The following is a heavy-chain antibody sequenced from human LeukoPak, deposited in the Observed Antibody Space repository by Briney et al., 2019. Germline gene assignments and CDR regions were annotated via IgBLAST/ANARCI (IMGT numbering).Heavy chain of an antibody. CDR3: ARDQGAIDVLMVYASFDY. J-gene: IGHJ4*02. CDR1: GYTFTSYG. CDR2: ISAYNGNT. Sequence: GASVRVSCKAPGYTFTSYGISWVRQAPGQGLEWMGWISAYNGNTNYAQKLQGRVTMTTDTSTSTAYMELRSLRSDDTAVYYCARDQGAIDVLMVYASFDYWGQGTLVTVSS. V-gene: IGHV1-18*01. D-gene: IGHD2-8*01.